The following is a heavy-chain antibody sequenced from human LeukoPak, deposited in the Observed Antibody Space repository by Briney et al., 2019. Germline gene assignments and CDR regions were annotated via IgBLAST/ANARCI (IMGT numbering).Heavy chain of an antibody. Sequence: SETLSLTCTVSGGSISSYYWSWIRQPPGKGLEWIGYIYTSGSTNYNPSLKSRVTILVDTSKNQFSLKLSSVTAADTAVYYCARQLRSYYYYMDVWGKGTTVTVSS. V-gene: IGHV4-4*09. D-gene: IGHD5-24*01. CDR2: IYTSGST. J-gene: IGHJ6*03. CDR3: ARQLRSYYYYMDV. CDR1: GGSISSYY.